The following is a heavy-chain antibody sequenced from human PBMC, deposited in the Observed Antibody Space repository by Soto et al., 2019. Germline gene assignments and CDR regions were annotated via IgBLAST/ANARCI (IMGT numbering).Heavy chain of an antibody. CDR1: GYTFTSYG. D-gene: IGHD2-2*02. CDR2: ISAYNGNT. Sequence: QVQLVQSGAEVKKPGASVKVSCKASGYTFTSYGISWVRQAPGQGLEWMGWISAYNGNTNYAQKLQGRVTMTTDTSTSTAYMELSSLRSDDTAVYYCARDRYCSSTSCDTSGFDYWGQGTLVTVSS. J-gene: IGHJ4*02. V-gene: IGHV1-18*01. CDR3: ARDRYCSSTSCDTSGFDY.